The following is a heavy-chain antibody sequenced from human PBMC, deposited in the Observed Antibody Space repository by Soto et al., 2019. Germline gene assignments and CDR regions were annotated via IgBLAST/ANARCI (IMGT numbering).Heavy chain of an antibody. Sequence: PGGSLRLSCAASGFTFSSYAMSWVRQAPGKGLEWVSAISGSGGSTYYADSVKGRFTISRDNSKNTLCLQMNSLRAEDTAVYYCAKDGGLGYCSGGSCSEYYYYYYGMDVWGQGTTVTVS. J-gene: IGHJ6*02. CDR3: AKDGGLGYCSGGSCSEYYYYYYGMDV. D-gene: IGHD2-15*01. V-gene: IGHV3-23*01. CDR1: GFTFSSYA. CDR2: ISGSGGST.